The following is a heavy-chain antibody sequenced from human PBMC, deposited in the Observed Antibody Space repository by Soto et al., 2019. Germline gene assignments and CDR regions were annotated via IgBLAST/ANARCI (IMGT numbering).Heavy chain of an antibody. D-gene: IGHD3-9*01. V-gene: IGHV3-23*01. CDR2: ISGSGGST. J-gene: IGHJ4*02. CDR3: ARNTVHGGLYDILTGYYFDY. CDR1: GFTFSSYA. Sequence: GGSLRLSCAASGFTFSSYAMSWVRQAPGKGLEWVSAISGSGGSTYYADSVKGRFTISRDNSKNTLYLQMNSLRAEDTAVYYCARNTVHGGLYDILTGYYFDYWGQGTLVTVSS.